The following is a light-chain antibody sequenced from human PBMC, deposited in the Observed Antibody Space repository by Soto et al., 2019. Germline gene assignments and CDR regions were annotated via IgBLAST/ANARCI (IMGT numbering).Light chain of an antibody. J-gene: IGKJ1*01. CDR3: QQSFSTTWT. CDR1: QTILTY. CDR2: AAS. V-gene: IGKV1-39*01. Sequence: DIPMTQSSSSLSASVGDRVTITCRASQTILTYLNWYQQKPGQAPKLLIYAASSLQSGVPSRFSGGGSATDFTLTISSLQPEDFATYYCQQSFSTTWTFGHGTKVDIK.